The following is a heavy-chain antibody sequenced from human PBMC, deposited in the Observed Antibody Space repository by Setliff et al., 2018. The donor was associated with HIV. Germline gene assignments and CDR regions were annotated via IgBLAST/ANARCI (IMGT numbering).Heavy chain of an antibody. V-gene: IGHV4-61*09. CDR1: GGSISSGSYY. Sequence: TLSLTCTVSGGSISSGSYYWSWIRQPAGKGLEWIGHIYTSGSTNYNPSLKSRVTISVDTSKNQFSLKLSSVTAADTAVYYCARDQGHGSGSSHWAFDIWGQGTKVTVSS. CDR2: IYTSGST. CDR3: ARDQGHGSGSSHWAFDI. J-gene: IGHJ3*02. D-gene: IGHD3-10*01.